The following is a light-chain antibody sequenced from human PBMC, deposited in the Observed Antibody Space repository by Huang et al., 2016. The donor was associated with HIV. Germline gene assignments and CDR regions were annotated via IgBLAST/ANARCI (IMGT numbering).Light chain of an antibody. CDR2: KVS. V-gene: IGKV2-30*02. J-gene: IGKJ4*01. Sequence: DVVMTQSPLSLPVTLGQPASISCRSSQRLVHSDGNTSLNWFHQRPGQSPRRLIYKVSNRDSGVPDRFSGSGSGTDFTLKISRVEAEDVGVYYCMQGTHWPLTFGGGTKVEIK. CDR1: QRLVHSDGNTS. CDR3: MQGTHWPLT.